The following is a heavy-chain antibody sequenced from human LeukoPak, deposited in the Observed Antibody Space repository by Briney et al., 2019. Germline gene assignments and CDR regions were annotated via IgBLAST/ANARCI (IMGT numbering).Heavy chain of an antibody. CDR2: ISGSGGST. CDR3: AKDLGIAAAGTGSLDY. CDR1: GFTFSSYA. D-gene: IGHD6-13*01. J-gene: IGHJ4*02. V-gene: IGHV3-23*01. Sequence: GGSLRLSCAASGFTFSSYAMSWVRQAPGKGLEWVSGISGSGGSTFYADSVKGRFTISRDNSMNTLYLQMNSLRAEDTAVYYCAKDLGIAAAGTGSLDYWGQGTLATVSS.